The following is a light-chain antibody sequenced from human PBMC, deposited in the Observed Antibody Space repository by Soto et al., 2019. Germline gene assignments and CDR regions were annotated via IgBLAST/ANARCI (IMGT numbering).Light chain of an antibody. J-gene: IGKJ1*01. V-gene: IGKV3-20*01. CDR3: QQYGSSPWT. Sequence: EIVLTQSPGTLSLSPGERATLSCRASQSVSSSYLAWDQQKPGQAHRLLIYGASSRTNGTPDRFSGSGSGIEVTLTISRLEPEDLAVYYWQQYGSSPWTFGQGTKVEIK. CDR2: GAS. CDR1: QSVSSSY.